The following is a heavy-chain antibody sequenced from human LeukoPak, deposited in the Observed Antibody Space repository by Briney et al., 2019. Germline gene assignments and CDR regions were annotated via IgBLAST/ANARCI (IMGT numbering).Heavy chain of an antibody. V-gene: IGHV3-21*01. J-gene: IGHJ4*02. CDR3: ARTANFAAGYYIDY. D-gene: IGHD6-13*01. Sequence: PGGSLRLSCAASGFTFSSYTMNWVRQAPGKGLEWVSSISGSSRHKYYADSVKGRFTISRDNAKNSLYLQMNSLRAEDTAVYCCARTANFAAGYYIDYWGQGTLVTVSS. CDR1: GFTFSSYT. CDR2: ISGSSRHK.